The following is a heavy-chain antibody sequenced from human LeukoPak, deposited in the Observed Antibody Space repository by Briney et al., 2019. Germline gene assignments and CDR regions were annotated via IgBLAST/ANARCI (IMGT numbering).Heavy chain of an antibody. J-gene: IGHJ4*02. V-gene: IGHV2-5*02. Sequence: SGPALVEPTQTLTLTCSFSGFSLTSSPVGVGWIRQPPGKALEWLAFSYWDDDNRYRPSLKSRLPVMKDTSKSHVVLIMTNMDPADTGTYYCAHRRDYAGDWDGGSFDFWGQGIVVTVSS. CDR3: AHRRDYAGDWDGGSFDF. CDR2: SYWDDDN. D-gene: IGHD2-21*02. CDR1: GFSLTSSPVG.